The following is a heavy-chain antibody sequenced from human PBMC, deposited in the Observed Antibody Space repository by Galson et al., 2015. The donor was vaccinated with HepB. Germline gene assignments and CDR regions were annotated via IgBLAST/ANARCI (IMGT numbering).Heavy chain of an antibody. CDR1: GFTFSSYA. J-gene: IGHJ4*02. Sequence: SLRLSCAASGFTFSSYAMSWVRQAPGKGLEWVSAISGSGGSTYYADSVKGRFTISRDNSKNTLYLQMNSLRAEDTAVYYCVGGSGSYSSLDYWGQGTLVTVSS. CDR3: VGGSGSYSSLDY. D-gene: IGHD3-10*01. CDR2: ISGSGGST. V-gene: IGHV3-23*01.